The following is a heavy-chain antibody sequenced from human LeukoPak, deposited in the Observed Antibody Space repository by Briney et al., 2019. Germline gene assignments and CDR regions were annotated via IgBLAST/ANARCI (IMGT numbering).Heavy chain of an antibody. CDR1: GYSISSGYY. D-gene: IGHD3-10*01. CDR2: IYHSGST. J-gene: IGHJ4*02. Sequence: SETLSLTCAVSGYSISSGYYWGWIRQPPGKGLEWIGSIYHSGSTYYNPSLKGRVTISVDTSKNQFSLKLSSVTAADTAVYYCAKIGYYYGPDYWGQGTLVTVSS. CDR3: AKIGYYYGPDY. V-gene: IGHV4-38-2*01.